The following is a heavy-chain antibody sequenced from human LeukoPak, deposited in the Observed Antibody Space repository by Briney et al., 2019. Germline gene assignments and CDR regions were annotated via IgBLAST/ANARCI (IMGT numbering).Heavy chain of an antibody. CDR2: ISAYNGNT. CDR1: GYTFTSYG. V-gene: IGHV1-18*01. D-gene: IGHD3-10*01. J-gene: IGHJ6*03. CDR3: ARDPYYYGSGSHSLGYYYYMDV. Sequence: ASVKVSCKASGYTFTSYGISWVRQAPGQGLEWMGRISAYNGNTNYAQKLQGRVTMTTDTSTSTAYMELRSLRSDDTAVYYCARDPYYYGSGSHSLGYYYYMDVWGKGTTVTISS.